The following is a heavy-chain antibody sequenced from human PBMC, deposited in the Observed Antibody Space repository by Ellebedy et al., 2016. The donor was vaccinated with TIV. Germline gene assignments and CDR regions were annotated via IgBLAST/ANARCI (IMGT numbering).Heavy chain of an antibody. D-gene: IGHD3-10*01. Sequence: ASVKVSXXASGYTFTSYGINWVRQATGQGLEWMGWINPDSGGTNYAQELQGRVTMTRDTSIITAFMELSSLRFDDTAVYYCARVPPYYYYMDLWGQGTTVTVSS. CDR2: INPDSGGT. J-gene: IGHJ6*03. CDR1: GYTFTSYG. CDR3: ARVPPYYYYMDL. V-gene: IGHV1-2*02.